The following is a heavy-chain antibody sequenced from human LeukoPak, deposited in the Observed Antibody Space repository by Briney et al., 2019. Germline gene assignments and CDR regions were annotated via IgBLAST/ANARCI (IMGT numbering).Heavy chain of an antibody. V-gene: IGHV3-30*18. CDR2: ISYDGSNK. J-gene: IGHJ4*02. Sequence: GGSLRLSCAASGFTFSSYGMHWVRQAPGKGLEWVAVISYDGSNKYYADSVKGRFTISRDNSKNTLYLQMNSLRAEDTAAYYCAKDLEALKSPSNWGQGTLVTVSS. D-gene: IGHD3-3*02. CDR3: AKDLEALKSPSN. CDR1: GFTFSSYG.